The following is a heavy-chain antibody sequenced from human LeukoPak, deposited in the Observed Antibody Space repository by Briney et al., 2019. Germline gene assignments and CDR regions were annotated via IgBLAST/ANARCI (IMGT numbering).Heavy chain of an antibody. D-gene: IGHD3-10*01. Sequence: GESLRLSCAASGFTFSSYAMSWVRQAPGKGLEWVSAISGSGCITYYADSVKGRFTISRDNSKNTLYLQMNGLRAEDTAVYYCAKDRSYGSGSSHDDWGQGTLVTVSS. V-gene: IGHV3-23*01. CDR3: AKDRSYGSGSSHDD. J-gene: IGHJ4*02. CDR2: ISGSGCIT. CDR1: GFTFSSYA.